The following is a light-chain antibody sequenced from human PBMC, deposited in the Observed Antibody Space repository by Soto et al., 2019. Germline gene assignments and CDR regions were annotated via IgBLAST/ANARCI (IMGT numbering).Light chain of an antibody. CDR2: EVT. V-gene: IGLV2-8*01. CDR3: SSYAGVNPA. CDR1: SSDIGRYNH. Sequence: QSALTQPPSASGSLGQSVAISCAGTSSDIGRYNHVSWYQHHPGKAPKLIIYEVTKRPSGVPDRFSGSKSGNTASLTVSGLQAEDEADYYCSSYAGVNPAFGGGTKLTVL. J-gene: IGLJ2*01.